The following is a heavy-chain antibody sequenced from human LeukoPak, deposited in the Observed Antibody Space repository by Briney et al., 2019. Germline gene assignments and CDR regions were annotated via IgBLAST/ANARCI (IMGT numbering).Heavy chain of an antibody. J-gene: IGHJ4*02. V-gene: IGHV4-61*02. Sequence: SQTLSLTCTVSGGSISSGSYYWSWIRQPAGKGLEWIGRIYTSGSTNYNPSLKSRVTISVDTSKNQFSLKLSSVTAADTAVYYCAGTLLDWARVETRYYFDYWGQGTLVTVSS. D-gene: IGHD1-1*01. CDR1: GGSISSGSYY. CDR3: AGTLLDWARVETRYYFDY. CDR2: IYTSGST.